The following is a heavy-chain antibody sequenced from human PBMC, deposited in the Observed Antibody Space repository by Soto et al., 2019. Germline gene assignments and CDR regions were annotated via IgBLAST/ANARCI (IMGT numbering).Heavy chain of an antibody. V-gene: IGHV4-4*07. D-gene: IGHD2-15*01. CDR2: IYTSGST. Sequence: SETLSLTCTVSGGSISSYYWSWIRQPAGKGLEWIGRIYTSGSTNYNPSLKSRATMSVDTSKNQFSLKLSSVTAADTAAYYCARAQGDFCSGGSCYPYFDYWGQGTLVTVSS. CDR1: GGSISSYY. CDR3: ARAQGDFCSGGSCYPYFDY. J-gene: IGHJ4*02.